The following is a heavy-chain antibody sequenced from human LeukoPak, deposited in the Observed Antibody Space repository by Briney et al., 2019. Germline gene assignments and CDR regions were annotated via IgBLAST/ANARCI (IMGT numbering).Heavy chain of an antibody. CDR2: IYHSGST. CDR3: ARARIVATIFHYFDY. CDR1: GGSISSSNW. Sequence: SETLSLTCAVSGGSISSSNWWSWVRQPPGKGLEWIGEIYHSGSTNYNPSLKSRVTISVDKSKNQFSLKLSSVTAADTAVYYCARARIVATIFHYFDYWGQGTLVTVSS. J-gene: IGHJ4*02. V-gene: IGHV4-4*02. D-gene: IGHD5-12*01.